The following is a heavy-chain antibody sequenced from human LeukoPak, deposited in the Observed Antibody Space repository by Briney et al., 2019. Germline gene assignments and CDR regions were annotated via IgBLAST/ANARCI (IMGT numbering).Heavy chain of an antibody. CDR3: ARSPWHCSGGSCYTGAFDY. Sequence: GASVKVSCKTSGYTFTSYDISWVRQAPGRGLEWLGWISPYNGNTNYAQRLQGRVTVTTDTSTSTAYMELRSLTSGDTAVYYCARSPWHCSGGSCYTGAFDYWGQGTLVTVSS. CDR2: ISPYNGNT. CDR1: GYTFTSYD. V-gene: IGHV1-18*01. J-gene: IGHJ4*02. D-gene: IGHD2-15*01.